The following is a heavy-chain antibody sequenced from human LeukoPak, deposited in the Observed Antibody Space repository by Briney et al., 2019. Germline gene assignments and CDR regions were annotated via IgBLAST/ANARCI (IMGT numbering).Heavy chain of an antibody. Sequence: PGGSLRLSCAASGFTFSSYAMTWVRQAPGKGLEWVSSITGSGSSTYYADSVRGRFTVSRDNFKNTLYLQMNNLRAEDTAVYYCARGHVRFLEWLLYKPSDQSYFDYWGQGTLVTVSS. D-gene: IGHD3-3*01. J-gene: IGHJ4*02. CDR3: ARGHVRFLEWLLYKPSDQSYFDY. V-gene: IGHV3-23*01. CDR2: ITGSGSST. CDR1: GFTFSSYA.